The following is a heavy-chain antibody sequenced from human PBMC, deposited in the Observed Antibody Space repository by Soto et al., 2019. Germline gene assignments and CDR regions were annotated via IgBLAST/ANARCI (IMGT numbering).Heavy chain of an antibody. D-gene: IGHD3-3*01. CDR3: VRLGLPTIFGVVRPAYYYYMDG. Sequence: SETLSLTCTVSGGSISSSSYYWGWIRQPPGKGLEWIGSIYYSGSTYYNTSLKSRVTISVDTSKNQFSLKQNSVTAAYTAVYYCVRLGLPTIFGVVRPAYYYYMDGWGKGTTVT. CDR1: GGSISSSSYY. J-gene: IGHJ6*03. V-gene: IGHV4-39*01. CDR2: IYYSGST.